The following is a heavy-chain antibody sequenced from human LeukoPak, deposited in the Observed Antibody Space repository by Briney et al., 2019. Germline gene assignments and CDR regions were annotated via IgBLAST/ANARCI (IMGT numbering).Heavy chain of an antibody. CDR1: GFTVSNNY. CDR2: IFSGGTT. D-gene: IGHD6-6*01. V-gene: IGHV3-66*01. Sequence: GGSLRLSCAASGFTVSNNYMTWVRQAPGKGLEWVSVIFSGGTTYYADSVKGRFTISRDNSKNTLYLQMNSLRAEDTAVYYCAREGNRSSFDNWGQGNLVTVSS. CDR3: AREGNRSSFDN. J-gene: IGHJ4*02.